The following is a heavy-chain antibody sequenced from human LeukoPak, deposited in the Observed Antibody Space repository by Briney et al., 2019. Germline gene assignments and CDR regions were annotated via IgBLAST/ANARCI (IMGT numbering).Heavy chain of an antibody. J-gene: IGHJ4*02. CDR3: ARASSVSGWSHCDY. CDR2: VNPNNGGA. CDR1: TYTFTDYY. Sequence: ASVKVSCKASTYTFTDYYIHWVRQAPGQGLEWMGWVNPNNGGANYAQKFQGRVTMTRDTSISTAYMELNRLRSDDTAVYYCARASSVSGWSHCDYWGQGTLVTVSS. D-gene: IGHD6-19*01. V-gene: IGHV1-2*02.